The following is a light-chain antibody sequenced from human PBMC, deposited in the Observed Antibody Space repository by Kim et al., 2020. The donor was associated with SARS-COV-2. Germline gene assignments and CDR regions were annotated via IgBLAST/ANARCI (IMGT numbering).Light chain of an antibody. CDR3: IETYGNPPHT. J-gene: IGKJ2*01. V-gene: IGKV1-39*01. Sequence: DIQVSQSPSSLSASVGDRVTITCRASQNIRSYLSWYHQSQGKAPKLLIYGATHLQTGVPSRFSGSGFGTDFTLTISGLQAEDFATYYCIETYGNPPHTFGQGTKVDIK. CDR1: QNIRSY. CDR2: GAT.